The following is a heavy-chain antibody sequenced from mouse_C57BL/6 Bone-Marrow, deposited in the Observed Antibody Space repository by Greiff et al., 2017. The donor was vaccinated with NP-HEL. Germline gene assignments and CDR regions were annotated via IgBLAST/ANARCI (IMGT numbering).Heavy chain of an antibody. CDR2: IDPENGDT. J-gene: IGHJ2*01. CDR3: TTRFPNYFDY. V-gene: IGHV14-4*01. Sequence: EVQLQQSGAELARPGASVKLSCKASGYTFTSYGISWVKQRPEQGLEWIGWIDPENGDTEYASKFQGKATITADTSSNTAYLQLSSLTSEDTAVYYCTTRFPNYFDYWGQGTTLTVSS. CDR1: GYTFTSYG.